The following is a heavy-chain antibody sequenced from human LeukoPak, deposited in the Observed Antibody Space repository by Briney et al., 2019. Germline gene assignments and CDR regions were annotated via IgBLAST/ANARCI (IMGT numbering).Heavy chain of an antibody. Sequence: SETLSLTCTVSGGSISSYYWSWIRQPPGKGLEWIGYIYYSGCTNYNPSLKSRVTISVDTSKNQFSLKLSSVTAADTAVYYCARTTAATGPIDIWGQGTMVTVSS. CDR1: GGSISSYY. CDR2: IYYSGCT. D-gene: IGHD1-26*01. J-gene: IGHJ3*02. CDR3: ARTTAATGPIDI. V-gene: IGHV4-59*01.